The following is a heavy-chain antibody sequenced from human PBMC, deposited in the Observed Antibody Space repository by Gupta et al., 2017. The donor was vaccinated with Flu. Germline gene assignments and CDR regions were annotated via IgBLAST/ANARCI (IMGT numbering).Heavy chain of an antibody. D-gene: IGHD5-24*01. CDR1: GFTFSNAW. J-gene: IGHJ3*02. CDR2: IKSKTDGGTT. Sequence: EVQLVESGGGLVKPGGSLRLSCAASGFTFSNAWMSWVRQAPGKGLEWVGRIKSKTDGGTTDYAAPVKGRFTISRDDSKNTLYLQMNSLKTEDTAVYYCTTRDPEMATRSHDAFDIWGQGTMVTVSS. V-gene: IGHV3-15*01. CDR3: TTRDPEMATRSHDAFDI.